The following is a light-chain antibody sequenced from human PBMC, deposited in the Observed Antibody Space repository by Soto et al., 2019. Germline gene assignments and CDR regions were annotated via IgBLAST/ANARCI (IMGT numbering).Light chain of an antibody. CDR1: SSDIGSYA. CDR3: ATWHDSLNGWV. CDR2: TNN. Sequence: QSVLTQPPSASGTPGQRVTISCSGSSSDIGSYAVNWYQQLPGTAPKLLIYTNNQRPSGVPDRFSGSKSGTSASLAISGLQSEDEADYYCATWHDSLNGWVFGGGTKVTVL. V-gene: IGLV1-44*01. J-gene: IGLJ3*02.